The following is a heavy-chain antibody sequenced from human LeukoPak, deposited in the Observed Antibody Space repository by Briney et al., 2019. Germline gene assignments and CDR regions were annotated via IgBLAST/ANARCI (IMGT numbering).Heavy chain of an antibody. CDR1: GFTFDDYA. CDR2: INWNSVSA. Sequence: GGSLRLSCVASGFTFDDYAMHWVRQAPGKGLEWVAGINWNSVSAVYADSLKGRLTISRDNAKNSLFLQMNSLKTEDTAFYYCAKGARSSSGYTTDWGQGILVTVSS. D-gene: IGHD3-22*01. J-gene: IGHJ4*02. V-gene: IGHV3-9*01. CDR3: AKGARSSSGYTTD.